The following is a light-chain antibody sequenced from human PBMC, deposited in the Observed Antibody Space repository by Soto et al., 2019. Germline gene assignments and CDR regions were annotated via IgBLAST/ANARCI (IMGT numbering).Light chain of an antibody. CDR3: QHYNNWPPGT. CDR2: HAS. V-gene: IGKV3-15*01. Sequence: EIVMTQSPATLSMSPGERATLSCRASQSVSNKLAWYQQKPGQAPRLLIYHASIRATGIPARFSGSGSGTEFTLTISSLQSEDFAIYYCQHYNNWPPGTFGQGTKVEIK. J-gene: IGKJ1*01. CDR1: QSVSNK.